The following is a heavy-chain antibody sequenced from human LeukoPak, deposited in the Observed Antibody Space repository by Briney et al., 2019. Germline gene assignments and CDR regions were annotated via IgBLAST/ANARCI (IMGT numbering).Heavy chain of an antibody. CDR2: INHSGST. Sequence: NPSETLSLTCAVYGGSFSGYYWSWIRQPPGKGLEWIGEINHSGSTNYNPSLKSRVTISVDTSKNQFSLKLSSVTAADTAVYYCAREGVLRFYYYYYYMDVWGKGTTVTVSS. J-gene: IGHJ6*03. D-gene: IGHD3-3*01. CDR3: AREGVLRFYYYYYYMDV. CDR1: GGSFSGYY. V-gene: IGHV4-34*01.